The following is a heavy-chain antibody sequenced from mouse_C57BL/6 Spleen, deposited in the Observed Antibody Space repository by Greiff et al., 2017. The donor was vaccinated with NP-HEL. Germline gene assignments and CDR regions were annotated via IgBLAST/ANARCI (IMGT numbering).Heavy chain of an antibody. D-gene: IGHD3-3*01. J-gene: IGHJ2*01. V-gene: IGHV1-61*01. Sequence: QVQLQQPGAELVRPGSSVKLSCKASGYTFTSYWMDWVKQRPGQGLEWIGNIYPSDSETHYNQKFKDKATLTVDKSSSTAYMQLSSLTSEDSAVYYCAQGTGGTFDYWGQGTTLTVSS. CDR1: GYTFTSYW. CDR2: IYPSDSET. CDR3: AQGTGGTFDY.